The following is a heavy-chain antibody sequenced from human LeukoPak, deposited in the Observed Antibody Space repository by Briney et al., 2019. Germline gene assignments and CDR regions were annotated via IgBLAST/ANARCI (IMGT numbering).Heavy chain of an antibody. CDR3: AKDYSDSRVGDVFFEY. V-gene: IGHV3-23*01. J-gene: IGHJ4*02. CDR2: ITSGFTP. CDR1: GLTCSNYA. Sequence: GRSLRLGCAAPGLTCSNYAMGWFRHAPGKGLDWATGITSGFTPHYADSVKGRFTISRDNSKNTFHLQMNSLRAEDTAVYYCAKDYSDSRVGDVFFEYWGQGTLVTVSS. D-gene: IGHD1-26*01.